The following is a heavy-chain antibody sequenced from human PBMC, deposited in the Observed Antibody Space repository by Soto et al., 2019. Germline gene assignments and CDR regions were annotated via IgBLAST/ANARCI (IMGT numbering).Heavy chain of an antibody. V-gene: IGHV2-5*02. CDR3: AHAYGGTSWPNDAFDV. J-gene: IGHJ3*01. CDR1: GFSLTADGVG. D-gene: IGHD2-21*01. CDR2: IYWDDDQ. Sequence: QITLKESGPTLVKPTQTLTLTCTFSGFSLTADGVGVGWIRQPHGKALEWLALIYWDDDQRYSPSLKTRLTITNDTSKNQGVLTMTNMDPVDTGKYYCAHAYGGTSWPNDAFDVWGQGTVVTVSS.